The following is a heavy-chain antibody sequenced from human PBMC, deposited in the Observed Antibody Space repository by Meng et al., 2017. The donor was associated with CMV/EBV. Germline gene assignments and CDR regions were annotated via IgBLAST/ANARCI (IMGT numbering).Heavy chain of an antibody. D-gene: IGHD3-22*01. CDR2: ISWNSGSI. J-gene: IGHJ4*02. CDR1: GFTFDDYA. Sequence: LTGAASGFTFDDYAMHWVRQAPGKGLEWVSGISWNSGSIGYADSVKGRFTISRDNAKNSLYLQMNSLRAEDTALYYCAKTNYYDSSGYFDYWGQGTLVTVSS. CDR3: AKTNYYDSSGYFDY. V-gene: IGHV3-9*01.